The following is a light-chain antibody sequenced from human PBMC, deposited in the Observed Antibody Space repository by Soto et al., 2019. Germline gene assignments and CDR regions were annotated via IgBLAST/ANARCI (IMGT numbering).Light chain of an antibody. V-gene: IGKV3-15*01. Sequence: EIVMTQSPATLSVAPGERATLSCRASQSVSSNLAWYQQKPGQAPRLLIYGASTRATGIPARFSGSGSGTDFTLIIGSLQPEDSALYYCQQRASWPFTLGQGTKVDI. CDR1: QSVSSN. CDR3: QQRASWPFT. J-gene: IGKJ2*01. CDR2: GAS.